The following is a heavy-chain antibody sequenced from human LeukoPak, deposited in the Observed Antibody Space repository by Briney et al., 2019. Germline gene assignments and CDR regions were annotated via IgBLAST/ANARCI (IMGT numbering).Heavy chain of an antibody. V-gene: IGHV3-48*01. D-gene: IGHD6-19*01. J-gene: IGHJ4*02. CDR3: TKNDAYASGWSFDH. Sequence: GGSLRLSCAGSGFTFSGKTMNWVRQAPGKGLEWISYVNSRSDTIYYADSVKGRFIISRDNAKNSLYLQMNSLRAEDTGVYYCTKNDAYASGWSFDHWGQGTLVTVSS. CDR1: GFTFSGKT. CDR2: VNSRSDTI.